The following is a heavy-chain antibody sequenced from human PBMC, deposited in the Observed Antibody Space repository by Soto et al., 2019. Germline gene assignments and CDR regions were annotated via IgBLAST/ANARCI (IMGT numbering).Heavy chain of an antibody. CDR3: ARSLGPYDILTGYYIPYYFDY. D-gene: IGHD3-9*01. Sequence: SETLSLTCDVSGGSISSGGYSWSWIRQPPGKGLEWIGYIYYSGSTYYNPSLKSRVTISVDTSKNQFSPKLSSVTAADTAVYYCARSLGPYDILTGYYIPYYFDYWGQGTLVTVSS. J-gene: IGHJ4*02. V-gene: IGHV4-31*11. CDR1: GGSISSGGYS. CDR2: IYYSGST.